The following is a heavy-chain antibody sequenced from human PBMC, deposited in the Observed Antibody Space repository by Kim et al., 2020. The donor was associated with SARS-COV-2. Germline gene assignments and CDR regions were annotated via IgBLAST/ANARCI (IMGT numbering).Heavy chain of an antibody. CDR2: IYYSGST. J-gene: IGHJ6*01. Sequence: SETLSLTCTVSGGSISSSSYYWGWIRQPPGKGLEWIGSIYYSGSTYYNPSLKSRVTISVDTSKNQFSLKLSSVTAADTAVYYCARRGRESGYSYGYAYY. CDR1: GGSISSSSYY. V-gene: IGHV4-39*01. D-gene: IGHD5-18*01. CDR3: ARRGRESGYSYGYAYY.